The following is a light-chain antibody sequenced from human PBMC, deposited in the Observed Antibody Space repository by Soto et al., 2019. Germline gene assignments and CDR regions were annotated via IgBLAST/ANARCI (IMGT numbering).Light chain of an antibody. J-gene: IGKJ5*01. CDR3: QQLNSYPIT. Sequence: DIQLTQSPSFLFASVGDRVTITCRASQGISSYLVWYQQRPGKAPKLLIYAASTLQSGVPSRFSGSGSGTEFTLTICSLQPEDFATYYCQQLNSYPITFGLGTDWRL. CDR1: QGISSY. CDR2: AAS. V-gene: IGKV1-9*01.